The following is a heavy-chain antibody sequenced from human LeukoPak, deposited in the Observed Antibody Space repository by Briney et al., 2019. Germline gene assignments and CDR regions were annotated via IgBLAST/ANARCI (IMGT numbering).Heavy chain of an antibody. D-gene: IGHD3-3*01. CDR1: GGSISSYY. J-gene: IGHJ4*02. CDR3: ATSYSYDFWSGYFGFFDY. Sequence: PSETLSLTCTVSGGSISSYYWSWIRQPAGKGLEWIGHIYTSGSTNYNPSLKSRVTMSIDTSKNQFSLNLSSVTAADTAVYYCATSYSYDFWSGYFGFFDYWGQGTLVTVSS. CDR2: IYTSGST. V-gene: IGHV4-4*07.